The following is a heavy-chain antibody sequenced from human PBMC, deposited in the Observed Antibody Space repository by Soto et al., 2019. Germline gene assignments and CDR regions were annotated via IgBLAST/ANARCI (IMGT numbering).Heavy chain of an antibody. CDR1: GDSVSSNSAA. CDR3: AREADTAMVRNYYYYGMDV. J-gene: IGHJ6*02. CDR2: TYYRSKWYN. Sequence: SQTLSLTCAISGDSVSSNSAAWNWIRQSPSRGLEWLGRTYYRSKWYNDYAVSVKSRITINPDTSKNQFSLQLNSVTPEDTAVYYCAREADTAMVRNYYYYGMDVWGQGTTVTVSS. V-gene: IGHV6-1*01. D-gene: IGHD5-18*01.